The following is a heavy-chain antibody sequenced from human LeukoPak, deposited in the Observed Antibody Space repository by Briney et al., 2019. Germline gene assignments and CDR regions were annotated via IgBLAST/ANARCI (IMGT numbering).Heavy chain of an antibody. D-gene: IGHD2-2*01. CDR3: ARHIGKDTVVVPAAQRSYYFDY. Sequence: SETLSLTCTVSGGSISTHYCNWVRQPAGKGLEWIGRIYTSGSTNYNPSLKSRVTMSVDTSKNQFSLKLSSVTAADTAVYYCARHIGKDTVVVPAAQRSYYFDYWGQGTLVTVSS. J-gene: IGHJ4*02. CDR1: GGSISTHY. V-gene: IGHV4-4*07. CDR2: IYTSGST.